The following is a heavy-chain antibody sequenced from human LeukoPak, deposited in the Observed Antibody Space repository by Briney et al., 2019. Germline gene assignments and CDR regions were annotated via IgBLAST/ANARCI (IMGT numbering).Heavy chain of an antibody. Sequence: GASVKVSCKASGGTFSSYAISWERQAPGQGLEWMGGIIPMFGTANYAQKFQGRVTITTDESTSTAYMELSSLRSEDTAVYYCARDSRSSSSAYYFDYWGQGTLVTVSS. CDR1: GGTFSSYA. CDR2: IIPMFGTA. D-gene: IGHD6-6*01. V-gene: IGHV1-69*05. CDR3: ARDSRSSSSAYYFDY. J-gene: IGHJ4*02.